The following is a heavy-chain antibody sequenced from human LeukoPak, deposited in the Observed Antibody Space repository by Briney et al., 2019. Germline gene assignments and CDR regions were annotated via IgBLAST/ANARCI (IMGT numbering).Heavy chain of an antibody. D-gene: IGHD3-3*01. CDR2: IYYSGST. CDR3: AGSPYYDFWSGYYTGLGVDAFDI. CDR1: GGSLSSYY. J-gene: IGHJ3*02. Sequence: SETLSLTCTVSGGSLSSYYWSWIRQPPGKGLEWIGYIYYSGSTNYNPSLKSRVTISVDTSKNQFSLKLSSVTAADTAVYYCAGSPYYDFWSGYYTGLGVDAFDIWGQGTMVTVSS. V-gene: IGHV4-59*01.